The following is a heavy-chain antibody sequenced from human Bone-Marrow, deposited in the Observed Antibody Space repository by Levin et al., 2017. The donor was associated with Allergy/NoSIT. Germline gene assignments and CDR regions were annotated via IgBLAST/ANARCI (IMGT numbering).Heavy chain of an antibody. CDR3: GRVGYCTSTTCFVFYYYALDV. CDR1: GGSIDSDTYY. CDR2: FYYGGNT. V-gene: IGHV4-39*07. D-gene: IGHD2-2*01. Sequence: SETLSLTCTVSGGSIDSDTYYWGWIRQPPGRGLEWIGSFYYGGNTYYNPSLKSRVSISVDTSANQYSLKLSSVTAADTAVYYCGRVGYCTSTTCFVFYYYALDVWGQGTTVTVSS. J-gene: IGHJ6*02.